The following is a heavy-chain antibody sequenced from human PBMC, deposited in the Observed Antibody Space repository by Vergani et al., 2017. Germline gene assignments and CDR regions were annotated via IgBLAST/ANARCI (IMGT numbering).Heavy chain of an antibody. CDR3: ARVRYYDFWSGYSIPNWFDP. D-gene: IGHD3-3*01. V-gene: IGHV4-31*03. J-gene: IGHJ5*02. Sequence: QVQLQESGPGLVKPSQTLSLTCTVSGGSISSGGYYWSWIRQPPGKGLEWIGEINHSGSTNYNPSLKSRVTISVDTSKNQFSLKLSSVTAADTAVYYCARVRYYDFWSGYSIPNWFDPWGQGTLVTVSS. CDR1: GGSISSGGYY. CDR2: INHSGST.